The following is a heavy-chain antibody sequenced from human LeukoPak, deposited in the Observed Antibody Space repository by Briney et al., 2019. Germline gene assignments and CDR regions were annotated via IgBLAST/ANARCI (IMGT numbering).Heavy chain of an antibody. CDR1: GFTFTNYW. CDR2: IKQDRSEK. D-gene: IGHD3-22*01. CDR3: ARRAGSRTYYDSSGYYRY. V-gene: IGHV3-7*01. Sequence: GGSLRLSCAASGFTFTNYWMSWVRQAPGKGLELVANIKQDRSEKYYVDSVKGRFTISRDNAKNSLYLQMNSLRAEDTAVYYCARRAGSRTYYDSSGYYRYWGQGTLVTVSS. J-gene: IGHJ4*02.